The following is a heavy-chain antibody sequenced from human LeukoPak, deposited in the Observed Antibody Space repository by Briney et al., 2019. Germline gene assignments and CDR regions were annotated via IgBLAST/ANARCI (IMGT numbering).Heavy chain of an antibody. V-gene: IGHV1-2*02. D-gene: IGHD2-15*01. CDR3: ARAGGYCGRISCPYYFDY. CDR2: INPNSGGT. CDR1: GYTFTGYY. J-gene: IGHJ4*02. Sequence: ASVKVSCKTSGYTFTGYYMHWVRQAPGQGLEWMGWINPNSGGTNYAQKFQGRVTMTRDTSISTAYMELSRLRSDDTAVYYCARAGGYCGRISCPYYFDYWGQGSLVAVSS.